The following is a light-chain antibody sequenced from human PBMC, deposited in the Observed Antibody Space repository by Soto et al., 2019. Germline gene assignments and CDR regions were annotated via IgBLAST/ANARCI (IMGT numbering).Light chain of an antibody. CDR1: SSDVGGYNY. V-gene: IGLV2-11*01. Sequence: QSVLTQPRSVSGSPGQSVTISCTGTSSDVGGYNYVSWYQQHPGKAPKLIIYDVSKRPSGIPDRFSDSKSGKTASLTISGLQAEDEADYYCCSYAGSYTWVFGGGTKLTVL. J-gene: IGLJ3*02. CDR2: DVS. CDR3: CSYAGSYTWV.